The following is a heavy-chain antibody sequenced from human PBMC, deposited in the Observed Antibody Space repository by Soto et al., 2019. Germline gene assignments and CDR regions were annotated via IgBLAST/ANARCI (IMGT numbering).Heavy chain of an antibody. J-gene: IGHJ4*02. CDR2: IRSKAYGGTT. Sequence: QPGGSLRLSCTASGFTFGDYAMSWFRQAPGKGLEWVGFIRSKAYGGTTEYAASVKGRFTISRDDSKSIAYLQMNSLKTEDTAVYYCTRASTLAAAVVAYWGQGTLVTVSS. CDR3: TRASTLAAAVVAY. CDR1: GFTFGDYA. V-gene: IGHV3-49*03. D-gene: IGHD6-13*01.